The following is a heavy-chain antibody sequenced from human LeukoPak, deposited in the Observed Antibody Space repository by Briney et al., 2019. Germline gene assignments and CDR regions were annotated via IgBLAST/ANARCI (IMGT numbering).Heavy chain of an antibody. V-gene: IGHV4-4*07. CDR2: IYTSGST. CDR3: ARRGYSYGESNWFDP. Sequence: SETLSLTCNVSGGSTRSYYWSWIRQSAGKGLEWIGRIYTSGSTNYNPSLKSRVTMSVDTSKTQFSLKLRSVTAADTAVYYCARRGYSYGESNWFDPWGQGTLVTVSS. D-gene: IGHD5-18*01. J-gene: IGHJ5*02. CDR1: GGSTRSYY.